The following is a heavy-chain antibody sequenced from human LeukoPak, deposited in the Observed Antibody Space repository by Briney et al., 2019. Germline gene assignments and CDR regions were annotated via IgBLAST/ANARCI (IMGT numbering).Heavy chain of an antibody. CDR2: INHSGST. J-gene: IGHJ5*01. D-gene: IGHD1-26*01. Sequence: MPAETLTLTCAVYGGSFSGYYWSWIRQSPGKGLEWIGEINHSGSTNYNPSLKSRVTISVDTSKNQFYLKLSSVTAADTAGYYCATNVGATTSDWFVSWGQGSLVSVSS. CDR1: GGSFSGYY. CDR3: ATNVGATTSDWFVS. V-gene: IGHV4-34*01.